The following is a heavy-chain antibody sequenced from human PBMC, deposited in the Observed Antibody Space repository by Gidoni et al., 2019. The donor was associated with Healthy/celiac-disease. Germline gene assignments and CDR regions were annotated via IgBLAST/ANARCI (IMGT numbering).Heavy chain of an antibody. J-gene: IGHJ4*02. CDR2: IKSKTDGGTT. CDR3: TTDKDGVLLWCGESTPGDY. Sequence: AASGFTFSNAWMSWVRQAPGKGLEWVGRIKSKTDGGTTDYAAPVKGRFTISRDDSKNTLYLQMNSLKTEDTAVYYCTTDKDGVLLWCGESTPGDYWGQGTLVTVSS. D-gene: IGHD3-10*01. CDR1: GFTFSNAW. V-gene: IGHV3-15*01.